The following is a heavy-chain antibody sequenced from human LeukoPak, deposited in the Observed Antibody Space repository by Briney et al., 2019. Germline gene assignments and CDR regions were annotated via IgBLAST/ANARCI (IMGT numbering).Heavy chain of an antibody. V-gene: IGHV4-59*12. D-gene: IGHD1-26*01. CDR2: IYYSGST. CDR3: ARRSLLRTVGYYYALDV. Sequence: SETVSLTCTVSGGSISSYYWSWIRQPPGKGLEWIGYIYYSGSTNYNPSLKSRVTISVDTSKNQFSLKLSSVTAADSAVYYCARRSLLRTVGYYYALDVWGQGTTVTVSS. CDR1: GGSISSYY. J-gene: IGHJ6*02.